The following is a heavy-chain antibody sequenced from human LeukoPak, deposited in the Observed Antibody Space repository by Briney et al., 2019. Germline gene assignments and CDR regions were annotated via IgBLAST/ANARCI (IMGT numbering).Heavy chain of an antibody. J-gene: IGHJ4*02. CDR3: AXDXXGFDY. V-gene: IGHV1-46*01. Sequence: ASVKVSCKTSGYTFTSNYIHWVRQAPGQGLEWMGMIYPRDGSTSYAQKFQGRVTVTRDTSTSTVHMELSRLRSEDTAVYYCAXDXXGFDYWGQGTLVTVSS. CDR2: IYPRDGST. CDR1: GYTFTSNY.